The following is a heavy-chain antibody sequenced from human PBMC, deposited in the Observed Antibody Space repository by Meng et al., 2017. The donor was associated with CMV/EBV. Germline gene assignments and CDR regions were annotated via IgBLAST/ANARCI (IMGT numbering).Heavy chain of an antibody. CDR1: GGSCSGYY. J-gene: IGHJ4*02. Sequence: QVQLQQWGAGLLKPSETLSLTCAVYGGSCSGYYWSWIRQPPGKGLEWIGEINHSGSTNYNPSLKSRVTISVDTSKNQFSLKLSSVTAADTAVYYCARCRARVVPDYWGQGTLVTVSS. CDR2: INHSGST. D-gene: IGHD4-23*01. V-gene: IGHV4-34*01. CDR3: ARCRARVVPDY.